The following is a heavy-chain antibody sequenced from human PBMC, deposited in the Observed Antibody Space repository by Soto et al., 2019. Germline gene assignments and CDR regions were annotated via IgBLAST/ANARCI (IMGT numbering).Heavy chain of an antibody. Sequence: GASVKVSCKASGYTLTSYGISWVRQAPGQGLEWMGWISAYNGNTNYAQKLQGRVTMTTDTSTSTAYMELRSLRSDDTAVYYCARDTYYYDSSGYPRDYYYYYGMDVWGQGTTVTVSS. D-gene: IGHD3-22*01. CDR3: ARDTYYYDSSGYPRDYYYYYGMDV. J-gene: IGHJ6*02. CDR2: ISAYNGNT. V-gene: IGHV1-18*04. CDR1: GYTLTSYG.